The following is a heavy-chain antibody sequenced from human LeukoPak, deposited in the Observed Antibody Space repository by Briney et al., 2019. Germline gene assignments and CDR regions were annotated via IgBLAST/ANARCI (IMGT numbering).Heavy chain of an antibody. CDR1: GGSISSYY. D-gene: IGHD2-21*02. J-gene: IGHJ4*02. V-gene: IGHV4-59*01. Sequence: SETLSLTCTVSGGSISSYYWSWIRHPLAKELEWLGYIYYSGSTNYNPSLRSRVTISLDTSKNQFSLKLSSVTAADTAVYYCARRLTGYDSVTDWGQGTLVTVSS. CDR2: IYYSGST. CDR3: ARRLTGYDSVTD.